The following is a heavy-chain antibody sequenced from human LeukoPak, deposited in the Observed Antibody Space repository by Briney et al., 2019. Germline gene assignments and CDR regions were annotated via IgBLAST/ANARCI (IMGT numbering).Heavy chain of an antibody. CDR2: IYTGGNT. Sequence: PSETLSLTCTVSGGSISFYYWTWIRQSAGKGLEWIGRIYTGGNTNYNPSLKSRATLSIDTSKNQFSLMLTSVTAADTAVYYCARDSRYYDFWSGYVDDWGQGILVTVSS. CDR1: GGSISFYY. D-gene: IGHD3-3*01. V-gene: IGHV4-4*07. J-gene: IGHJ4*02. CDR3: ARDSRYYDFWSGYVDD.